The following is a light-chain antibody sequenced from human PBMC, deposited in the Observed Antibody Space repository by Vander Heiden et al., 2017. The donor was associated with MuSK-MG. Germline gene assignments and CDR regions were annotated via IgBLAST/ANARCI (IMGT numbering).Light chain of an antibody. CDR3: QQYLSGPLT. CDR1: QSLFHSDNSKDF. Sequence: IVLTQSPDSLSVSLGGRATINCKASQSLFHSDNSKDFLAWYHQKPGQPPKLLMSWASTRESGVPDRFSGSGSGTDFTLTISSLQAEDVAVYYCQQYLSGPLTFGPGTRVDIK. J-gene: IGKJ3*01. CDR2: WAS. V-gene: IGKV4-1*01.